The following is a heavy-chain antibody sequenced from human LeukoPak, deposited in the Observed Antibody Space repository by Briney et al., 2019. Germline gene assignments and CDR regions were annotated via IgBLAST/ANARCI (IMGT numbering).Heavy chain of an antibody. Sequence: ASVKVSCKASGYTFTSYYMHWVRQAPGQGLEWMGIINPSGGSTSYAQKFQGRVTMTRDTSTSTVYMELSSLRSEDTAVYYCARARASHGYSSSWYGTYYYYGMDVWGQGTTVTVSS. D-gene: IGHD6-13*01. J-gene: IGHJ6*02. CDR2: INPSGGST. V-gene: IGHV1-46*01. CDR1: GYTFTSYY. CDR3: ARARASHGYSSSWYGTYYYYGMDV.